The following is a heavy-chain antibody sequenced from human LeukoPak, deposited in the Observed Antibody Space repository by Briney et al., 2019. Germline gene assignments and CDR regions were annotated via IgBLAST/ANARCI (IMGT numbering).Heavy chain of an antibody. CDR1: GGSISSYY. Sequence: SETLSLTCTVSGGSISSYYWSWIRQPPGKGLEWIGYIYYSGSTNYNPSLKSRVTISVDTSKNQFSLKLSSVTAADTAVYYCAREVAWFDPWGQGTLVTVSS. V-gene: IGHV4-59*12. J-gene: IGHJ5*02. D-gene: IGHD2-15*01. CDR2: IYYSGST. CDR3: AREVAWFDP.